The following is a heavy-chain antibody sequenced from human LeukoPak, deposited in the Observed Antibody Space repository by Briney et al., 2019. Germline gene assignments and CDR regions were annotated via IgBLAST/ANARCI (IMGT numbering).Heavy chain of an antibody. CDR1: GGSISSGGYY. CDR2: IYYSGST. J-gene: IGHJ3*02. Sequence: SETLSLTCTVSGGSISSGGYYWNWIRQHLGKGLEWIGYIYYSGSTYYNPSLKSRVTISVDTSKNQFSLKLSSVTAADTAVYYCARDAESRAFDIWGQGTMVTVSS. V-gene: IGHV4-31*03. CDR3: ARDAESRAFDI.